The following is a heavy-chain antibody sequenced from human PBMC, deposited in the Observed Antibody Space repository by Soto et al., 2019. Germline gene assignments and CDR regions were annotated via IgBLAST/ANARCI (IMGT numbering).Heavy chain of an antibody. CDR1: GFTFSSYA. Sequence: EVQLLESGGGLVQPGGSLRLSCAASGFTFSSYAMNWVRQAPGKGLEWVAGVSASGGDTSYAASVKGRFTISRDNSKDTLYLQMNGLRAEDTAVYYCAKTSSRAHHYGMDVW. J-gene: IGHJ6*01. CDR3: AKTSSRAHHYGMDV. V-gene: IGHV3-23*01. D-gene: IGHD2-2*01. CDR2: VSASGGDT.